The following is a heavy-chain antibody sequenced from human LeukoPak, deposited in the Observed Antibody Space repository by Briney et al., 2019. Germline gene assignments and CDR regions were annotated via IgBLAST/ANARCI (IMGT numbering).Heavy chain of an antibody. D-gene: IGHD6-13*01. CDR1: GFTFSSYG. CDR3: ATCIAAAGTWEILLTD. Sequence: GGSLRLSCAASGFTFSSYGRHWVRQAPGKGLEWVAFIRYDGSNKYYADSVKGRFTISRDNSKNTLHLQMHSLRAEDTAVYYCATCIAAAGTWEILLTDWGQGTLVTVSS. CDR2: IRYDGSNK. J-gene: IGHJ4*02. V-gene: IGHV3-30*02.